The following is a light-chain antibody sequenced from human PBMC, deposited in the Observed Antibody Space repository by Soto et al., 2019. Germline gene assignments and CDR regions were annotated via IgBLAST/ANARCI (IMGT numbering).Light chain of an antibody. CDR1: QSIVYSDGNAY. V-gene: IGKV2-30*01. Sequence: DVVMTQSPLSLPVTLGQPASISCRSSQSIVYSDGNAYLSWFQQRPGQSPRRLIYKAFNRDSGVPDRFSGSWLGTDFIFKIRRVETEDVGVYYCMLGTLWPPVTFGQGSNRE. J-gene: IGKJ2*01. CDR2: KAF. CDR3: MLGTLWPPVT.